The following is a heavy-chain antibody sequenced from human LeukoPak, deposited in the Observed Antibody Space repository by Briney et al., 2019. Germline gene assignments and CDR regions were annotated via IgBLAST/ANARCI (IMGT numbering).Heavy chain of an antibody. Sequence: PRGSLRLSCAASGFTFSNAWMSWVRQAPGKGLEWVGRIKSKTDGGTTDYAAPVKGRFTISRDDSKNTLYLQMNSLKTEDTAVYYCTSRQERITIFGVVIGPDYWGQGTLVTVSS. CDR2: IKSKTDGGTT. CDR1: GFTFSNAW. J-gene: IGHJ4*02. V-gene: IGHV3-15*01. CDR3: TSRQERITIFGVVIGPDY. D-gene: IGHD3-3*01.